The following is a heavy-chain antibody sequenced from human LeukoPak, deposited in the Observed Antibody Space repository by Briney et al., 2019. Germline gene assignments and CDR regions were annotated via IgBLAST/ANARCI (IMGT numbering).Heavy chain of an antibody. J-gene: IGHJ3*02. CDR3: ARDHHRRLYDSQARDTFDI. Sequence: PGGSLRLSCAASGFTFSSYGMDWVRQAPGKGLERVSYISSSSSTMYYADSVKGRFSISRDNAKNSLYLQMNSLRAEDTAVYYCARDHHRRLYDSQARDTFDIWGQGTMVTVSS. D-gene: IGHD3-22*01. CDR1: GFTFSSYG. V-gene: IGHV3-48*01. CDR2: ISSSSSTM.